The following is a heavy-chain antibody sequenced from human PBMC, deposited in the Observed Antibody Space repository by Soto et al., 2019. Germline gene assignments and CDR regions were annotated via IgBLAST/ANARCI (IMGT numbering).Heavy chain of an antibody. J-gene: IGHJ4*02. Sequence: QVQLQESGPGLVKPSQTLSLTCTVSGDSIGTGGYYRDWIRQHPGKGPEWIGYIHYSGNTYYNPSLKRRLTISLDPSKNQSSLHLSSVTGADTAVYYCATNHVAISGRTALRFDSWGQGTLVTVSS. CDR2: IHYSGNT. D-gene: IGHD2-21*01. CDR3: ATNHVAISGRTALRFDS. CDR1: GDSIGTGGYY. V-gene: IGHV4-31*03.